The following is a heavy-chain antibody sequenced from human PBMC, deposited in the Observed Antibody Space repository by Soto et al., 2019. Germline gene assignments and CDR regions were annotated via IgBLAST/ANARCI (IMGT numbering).Heavy chain of an antibody. D-gene: IGHD6-19*01. Sequence: QLQLQESGPGLVKHSETLSLTCTVSGGFISTSSYYWGWVRQPPGKGLEWIGTIYYTGYTYYNPSLKSRVAMSVDTSKDHFSLNLTSVIAADTAIYYCARSAIAVNGLFDHWGLGTLVTVSS. CDR3: ARSAIAVNGLFDH. J-gene: IGHJ4*02. CDR2: IYYTGYT. CDR1: GGFISTSSYY. V-gene: IGHV4-39*02.